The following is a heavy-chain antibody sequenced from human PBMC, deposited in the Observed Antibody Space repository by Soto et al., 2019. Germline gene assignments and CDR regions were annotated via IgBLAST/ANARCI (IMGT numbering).Heavy chain of an antibody. J-gene: IGHJ3*01. Sequence: QLQLQESGPGLVKPSETLSLTCTVSGGSISSSSYYWGWIRQPPEKGREWIGSIYYSGSTYYNQSIKGRGTISGDQTKSQFSLKLSSVTAADTAVYYFARQLADAFDLWGQGTMVTVSS. V-gene: IGHV4-39*01. CDR2: IYYSGST. CDR3: ARQLADAFDL. CDR1: GGSISSSSYY.